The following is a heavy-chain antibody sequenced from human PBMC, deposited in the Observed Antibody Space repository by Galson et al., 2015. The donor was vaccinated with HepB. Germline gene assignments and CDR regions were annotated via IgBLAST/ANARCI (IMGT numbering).Heavy chain of an antibody. J-gene: IGHJ4*02. CDR3: ARRGHWGNYFDY. V-gene: IGHV4-39*01. Sequence: SETLSLTCSVSGDSITTSSFQWAWIRQPPGKGLEWIGNIYYTGSTYYNPSLQSRVAISVEMSKNQFSLKLSSVTAADTAVYYCARRGHWGNYFDYWGQGALATVSS. D-gene: IGHD7-27*01. CDR2: IYYTGST. CDR1: GDSITTSSFQ.